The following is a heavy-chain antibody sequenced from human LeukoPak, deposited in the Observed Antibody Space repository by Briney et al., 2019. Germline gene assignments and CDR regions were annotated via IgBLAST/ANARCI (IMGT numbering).Heavy chain of an antibody. CDR3: ARTLDCSSTSCYRGDFDY. D-gene: IGHD2-2*02. Sequence: PSETLSLTCAVYGGSFSGYYWSWIRQPPGKGLEWIGEINHSGSTNYNPSLKSRVTISVDTSKNQFPLKLSSVTAADTAVYYCARTLDCSSTSCYRGDFDYWGQGTLVTVSS. J-gene: IGHJ4*02. V-gene: IGHV4-34*01. CDR1: GGSFSGYY. CDR2: INHSGST.